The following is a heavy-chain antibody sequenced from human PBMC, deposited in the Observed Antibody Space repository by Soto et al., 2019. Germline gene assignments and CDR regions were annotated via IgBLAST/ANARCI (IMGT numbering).Heavy chain of an antibody. J-gene: IGHJ5*02. CDR2: ISESSSII. CDR1: GFTFSTYS. V-gene: IGHV3-48*02. CDR3: DRDAVVAAAGDGFDP. D-gene: IGHD6-13*01. Sequence: EVQLVESGGGLGQPGGSLRLSCEASGFTFSTYSMHWVRQAPGKGLEWVSYISESSSIIFYADSVRGRFTISRYNAKNSLYLQMTSLTDEDTAVYDCDRDAVVAAAGDGFDPWGQGTLVTVSS.